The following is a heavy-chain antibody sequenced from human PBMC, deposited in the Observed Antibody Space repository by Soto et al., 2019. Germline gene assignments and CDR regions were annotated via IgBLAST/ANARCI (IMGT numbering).Heavy chain of an antibody. CDR1: GTSIRGYY. D-gene: IGHD3-10*01. J-gene: IGHJ4*02. V-gene: IGHV4-59*01. Sequence: SETLSLTCSVSGTSIRGYYWTWIRQPPGKGLEWIGYIYYTGTTKYNPSLKSRVTISVDTSKNQFSLRLNSVTAADTAVYYCAREVSSFGSNHFDSWGQGALVTVSS. CDR2: IYYTGTT. CDR3: AREVSSFGSNHFDS.